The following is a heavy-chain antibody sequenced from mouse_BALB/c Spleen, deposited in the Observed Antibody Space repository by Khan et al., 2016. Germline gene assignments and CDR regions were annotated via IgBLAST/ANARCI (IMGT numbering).Heavy chain of an antibody. Sequence: QVQLQQSGAELARPGASVKMSCKASGYSFTSYTMHWVKQRPGQGLEWLGFINPSSSYTNYNQNFKDKATLTADKSSSTAYMQLSSLTSEDSAVYLYARYSTTVVAPLDYWGQGTTLTVSS. CDR1: GYSFTSYT. V-gene: IGHV1-4*01. J-gene: IGHJ2*01. CDR2: INPSSSYT. D-gene: IGHD1-1*01. CDR3: ARYSTTVVAPLDY.